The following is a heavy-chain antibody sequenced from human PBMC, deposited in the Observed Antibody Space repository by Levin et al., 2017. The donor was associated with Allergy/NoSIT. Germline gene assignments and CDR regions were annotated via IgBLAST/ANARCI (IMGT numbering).Heavy chain of an antibody. CDR3: ARDLEGMDV. Sequence: GGSLRLSCAASGFTFNNYWMHWVRQVPGKGLVWVSRIKSDGSTPTYADSVKGRFTISRDNAKNTLYLQMDSLRVEDTAVYYCARDLEGMDVWGHGTTVTVSS. V-gene: IGHV3-74*03. J-gene: IGHJ6*02. D-gene: IGHD1-1*01. CDR1: GFTFNNYW. CDR2: IKSDGSTP.